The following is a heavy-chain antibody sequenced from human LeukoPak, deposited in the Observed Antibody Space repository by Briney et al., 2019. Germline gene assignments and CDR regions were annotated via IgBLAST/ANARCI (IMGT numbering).Heavy chain of an antibody. Sequence: GGSLRLSCAASGFTFSSYSMNWVRQAPGEGLKWFSSISSSSSYIYYADSVKGRFTISRDNAKNSLYLQMNSLRAEDTAVYYCARDSYDILTPDYWGQGTLVTVSS. CDR3: ARDSYDILTPDY. CDR1: GFTFSSYS. CDR2: ISSSSSYI. D-gene: IGHD3-9*01. V-gene: IGHV3-21*01. J-gene: IGHJ4*02.